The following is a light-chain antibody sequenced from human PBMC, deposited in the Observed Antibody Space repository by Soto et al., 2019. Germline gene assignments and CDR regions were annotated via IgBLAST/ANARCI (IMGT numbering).Light chain of an antibody. J-gene: IGLJ2*01. CDR1: TGAVTSGYY. CDR3: LIYYGGAQV. Sequence: QAVVTQEPSLTVSPGGTVTLTCASSTGAVTSGYYPNWFQQKPGQAPRALMYXXSNXXXXXPXRXSGSLLGGKAALTLSGVQPEXEAEYYCLIYYGGAQVFGGGTKLTVL. V-gene: IGLV7-43*01. CDR2: XXS.